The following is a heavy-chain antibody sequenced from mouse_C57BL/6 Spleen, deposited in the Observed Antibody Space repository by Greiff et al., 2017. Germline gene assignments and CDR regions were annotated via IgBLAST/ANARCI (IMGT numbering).Heavy chain of an antibody. V-gene: IGHV1-42*01. CDR2: INPSTGGT. Sequence: VQLQQSGPELVKPGASVKISCKASGYSFTGYYMNWVKQSPEKSLEWIGEINPSTGGTTYNQKFKAKATLTVDKSSSTAYMQLKSLTSEDSAVYYCARSGYDSYAMYCWGQGTSVTVSS. CDR3: ARSGYDSYAMYC. CDR1: GYSFTGYY. J-gene: IGHJ4*01. D-gene: IGHD1-1*02.